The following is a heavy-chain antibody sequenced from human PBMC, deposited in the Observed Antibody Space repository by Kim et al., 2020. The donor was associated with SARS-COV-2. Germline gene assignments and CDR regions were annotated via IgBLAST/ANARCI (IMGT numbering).Heavy chain of an antibody. Sequence: GGSLRLSCAASGFTFSSYAMHWVRQAPGKGLEWVAVIWYDGSNKYYADSVKGRFTISRDNSKNTLYLQMNSLRAEDTAVYYCAKDSAYSGSYYRADYWGQGTLVTVSS. V-gene: IGHV3-33*06. J-gene: IGHJ4*02. CDR3: AKDSAYSGSYYRADY. CDR2: IWYDGSNK. D-gene: IGHD1-26*01. CDR1: GFTFSSYA.